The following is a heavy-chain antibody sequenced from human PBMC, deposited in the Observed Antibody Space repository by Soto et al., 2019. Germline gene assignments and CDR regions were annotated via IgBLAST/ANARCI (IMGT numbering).Heavy chain of an antibody. D-gene: IGHD2-15*01. CDR2: ISSSGSTI. CDR3: ARHQGGSSRWSDP. V-gene: IGHV3-11*01. J-gene: IGHJ5*02. CDR1: GFTFNYYY. Sequence: GGSLRLSYAASGFTFNYYYMSWIRQAPGKGLECVSHISSSGSTIYYADSVKGRFTFSRDNAKNSLYLQMNSLRAEDTAVYYCARHQGGSSRWSDPWGQGTLVTVSS.